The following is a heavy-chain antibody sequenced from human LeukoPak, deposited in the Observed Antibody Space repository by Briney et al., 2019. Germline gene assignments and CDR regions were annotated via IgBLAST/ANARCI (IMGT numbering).Heavy chain of an antibody. J-gene: IGHJ3*02. CDR1: GFTFSSYA. D-gene: IGHD1-26*01. Sequence: TGGSLRLSCAASGFTFSSYAMSWVRQAPGKGLEWVSDISGSGGSTYYADSVKGRFTISRDNSKNTLYLQMDTLSAEDTAVYYCAKGRGGRYYGFDIWGQGTMVTVSS. CDR3: AKGRGGRYYGFDI. V-gene: IGHV3-23*01. CDR2: ISGSGGST.